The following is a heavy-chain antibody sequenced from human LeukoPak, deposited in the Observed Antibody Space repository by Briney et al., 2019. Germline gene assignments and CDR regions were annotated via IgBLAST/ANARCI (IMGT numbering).Heavy chain of an antibody. V-gene: IGHV4-39*07. CDR2: ISYSGST. Sequence: SETLSLTCTVSGASISSSSYYWGWIRQPPGKGLEWIGSISYSGSTYYNPSLKSRVTISVDTSKNQFSLKLSSVTAAVAAVYYCARVYYSRSYDYWYFDLWGRGTLVTVSS. CDR3: ARVYYSRSYDYWYFDL. D-gene: IGHD6-13*01. J-gene: IGHJ2*01. CDR1: GASISSSSYY.